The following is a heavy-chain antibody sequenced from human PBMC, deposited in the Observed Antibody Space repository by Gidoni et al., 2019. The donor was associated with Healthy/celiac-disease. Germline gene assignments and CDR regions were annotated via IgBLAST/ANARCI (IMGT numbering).Heavy chain of an antibody. CDR3: ARDLSAPTGLYEERGFDP. Sequence: VQLQESGPGLVKPSQTLSLTCTVSGGSIPSGHYYWSWIRPPAGKGLEWIGRIYTSGSTNYNPSLKRRVTISIDTSKNQFSLKLNSVTAADTAVYYCARDLSAPTGLYEERGFDPWGQGTLVTVSS. J-gene: IGHJ5*02. CDR1: GGSIPSGHYY. V-gene: IGHV4-61*02. CDR2: IYTSGST. D-gene: IGHD3-3*01.